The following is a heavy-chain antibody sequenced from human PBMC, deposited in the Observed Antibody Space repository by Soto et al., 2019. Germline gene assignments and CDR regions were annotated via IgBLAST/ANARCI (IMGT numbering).Heavy chain of an antibody. Sequence: TSETLSLTCAVSGGSISGSNWWSWVRQPPGKGLEWIGEIYHSGSTNYNPSLKSRVTISVDKSKNQFSLKMSSVTAADTAVYYCASKPYSYGYGGMTVTDSWGQGTLVTVSS. D-gene: IGHD5-18*01. J-gene: IGHJ4*02. CDR1: GGSISGSNW. CDR3: ASKPYSYGYGGMTVTDS. CDR2: IYHSGST. V-gene: IGHV4-4*02.